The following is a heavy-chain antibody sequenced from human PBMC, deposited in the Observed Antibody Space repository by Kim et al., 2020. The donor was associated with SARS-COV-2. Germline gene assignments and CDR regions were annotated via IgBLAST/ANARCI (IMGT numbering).Heavy chain of an antibody. CDR2: ISAYNGNT. Sequence: ASVKVSCKASGYTFTSYGISWVRQAPGQGLEWMGWISAYNGNTNYAQKLQGRVTMTTDTSTSTAYMELRSLRSDDTAVYYCARENYGSGSWGWFDPWGQGTLVTVSS. CDR1: GYTFTSYG. CDR3: ARENYGSGSWGWFDP. V-gene: IGHV1-18*01. J-gene: IGHJ5*02. D-gene: IGHD3-10*01.